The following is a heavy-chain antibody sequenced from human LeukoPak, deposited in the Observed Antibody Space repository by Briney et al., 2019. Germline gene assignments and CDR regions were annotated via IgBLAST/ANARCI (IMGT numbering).Heavy chain of an antibody. CDR2: ITPIFGTA. V-gene: IGHV1-69*13. J-gene: IGHJ4*02. D-gene: IGHD2-2*01. CDR1: GGTFSSYA. CDR3: ARTLGYCSSTSCYWDY. Sequence: SVKVSCKASGGTFSSYAISWVRQAPGQGLEWMGGITPIFGTANYAQKFQGRVTITADESTSTAYMELSSLRSEDTAVYYCARTLGYCSSTSCYWDYWGQGTLVTVSS.